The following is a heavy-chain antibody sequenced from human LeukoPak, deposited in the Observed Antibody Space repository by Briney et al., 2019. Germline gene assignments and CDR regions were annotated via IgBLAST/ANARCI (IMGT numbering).Heavy chain of an antibody. CDR2: IIPIFGTA. V-gene: IGHV1-69*01. CDR3: ARNYYLNTNWFDP. Sequence: KISCKGSGYSFTSYWIGWVRQAPGQGLEWMGGIIPIFGTANYAQKFQGRVTITADESTSTAYMELSSLRSEDTAVYYCARNYYLNTNWFDPWGQGTLVTVSS. J-gene: IGHJ5*02. CDR1: GYSFTSYW. D-gene: IGHD3-10*01.